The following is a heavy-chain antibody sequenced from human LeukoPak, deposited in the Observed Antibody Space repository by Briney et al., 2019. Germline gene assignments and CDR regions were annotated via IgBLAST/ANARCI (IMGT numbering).Heavy chain of an antibody. Sequence: PSETLSLTCAVSGVTLSSYFRNWVRQPPGKGLEWIGEITHHGRTNHNPSLKSRVTISADTSNNQFSLKLSSVPAADSAVYYCAPGYGEWSDVGSWGQGTLVTVSS. CDR3: APGYGEWSDVGS. CDR2: ITHHGRT. D-gene: IGHD4-17*01. CDR1: GVTLSSYF. J-gene: IGHJ4*02. V-gene: IGHV4-34*08.